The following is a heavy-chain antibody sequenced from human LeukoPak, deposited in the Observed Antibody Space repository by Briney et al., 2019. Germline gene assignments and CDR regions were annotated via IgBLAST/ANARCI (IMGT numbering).Heavy chain of an antibody. V-gene: IGHV4-34*01. Sequence: SETLSLTCAVYGGSFSSYYWSWLRQPPGKGLEWIGEINHSGSTNYNPSLKSRVTISVDTSKNQFSLKLSSVTAADTAVYYCARAPLRGYSYGSDYWGQGTLVTVSS. CDR3: ARAPLRGYSYGSDY. D-gene: IGHD5-18*01. CDR1: GGSFSSYY. CDR2: INHSGST. J-gene: IGHJ4*02.